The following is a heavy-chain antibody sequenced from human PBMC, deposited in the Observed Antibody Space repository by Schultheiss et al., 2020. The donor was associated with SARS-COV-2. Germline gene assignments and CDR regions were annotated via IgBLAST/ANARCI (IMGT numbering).Heavy chain of an antibody. Sequence: SETLSLTCAVYGGSFSGYYWSWIRQPPGKGLEWIGEINHSGSTNYNPSLKSRVTISVDTSKNQFSLKLSSVTAADTAVYYCARGYYDFWSGYQTPSYYYYMDVWGKGTTVTVSS. CDR1: GGSFSGYY. CDR2: INHSGST. CDR3: ARGYYDFWSGYQTPSYYYYMDV. J-gene: IGHJ6*03. D-gene: IGHD3-3*01. V-gene: IGHV4-34*01.